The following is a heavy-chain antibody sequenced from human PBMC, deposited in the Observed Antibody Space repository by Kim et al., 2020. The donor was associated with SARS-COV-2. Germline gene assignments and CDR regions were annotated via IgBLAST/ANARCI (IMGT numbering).Heavy chain of an antibody. J-gene: IGHJ4*02. V-gene: IGHV3-33*01. CDR2: NK. D-gene: IGHD1-26*01. Sequence: NKYYTDSVKGRVTISRDNSKNTLYLQMNSLRAEDTAVYYCAREWERSLTGWGQGTLVTVSS. CDR3: AREWERSLTG.